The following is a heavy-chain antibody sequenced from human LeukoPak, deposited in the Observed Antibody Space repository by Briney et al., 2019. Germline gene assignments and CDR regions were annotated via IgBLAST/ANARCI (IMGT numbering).Heavy chain of an antibody. Sequence: PSETLSLTCAVYGGSFSGYYWSWIRQPPGKGLEWIGEINHSGSTNYNPSLKSRVTISVDTSKNQFSLKLSSVTAADTAVYYCAKSRGIVATIGDAFDIWGQGTMVTVSS. D-gene: IGHD5-12*01. V-gene: IGHV4-34*01. CDR2: INHSGST. CDR3: AKSRGIVATIGDAFDI. J-gene: IGHJ3*02. CDR1: GGSFSGYY.